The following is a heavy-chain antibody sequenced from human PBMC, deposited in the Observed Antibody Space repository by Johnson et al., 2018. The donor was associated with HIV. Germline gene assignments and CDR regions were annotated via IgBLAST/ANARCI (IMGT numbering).Heavy chain of an antibody. CDR3: AKGKGIAAVGNIGDAFDI. D-gene: IGHD6-13*01. J-gene: IGHJ3*02. Sequence: VQLVESGGGVVQPGRSLRLSCAASGFTFSTYAMHWVRQAPGKGLEWVAVISYDGSDKYYADSVKGRFTISRDSSKNTLYLQMNSLIAEDTALYYCAKGKGIAAVGNIGDAFDIWGQGTMVKVYS. CDR1: GFTFSTYA. V-gene: IGHV3-30*04. CDR2: ISYDGSDK.